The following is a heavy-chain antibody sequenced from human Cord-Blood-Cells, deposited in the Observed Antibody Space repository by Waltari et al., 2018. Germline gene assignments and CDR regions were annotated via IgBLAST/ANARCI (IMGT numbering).Heavy chain of an antibody. Sequence: QVQLQEPRPGLVKPSEPLSLTCTASGGPIRIYHWRWTRQPPGKGLEWIGYIYYNGGTNYNPALKSRVTISVDTSKNQFSLKLSSVTAADTAVYYCARYFPNWGRYYFDYWGQGTLVTVSS. CDR1: GGPIRIYH. D-gene: IGHD7-27*01. J-gene: IGHJ4*02. CDR2: IYYNGGT. V-gene: IGHV4-59*01. CDR3: ARYFPNWGRYYFDY.